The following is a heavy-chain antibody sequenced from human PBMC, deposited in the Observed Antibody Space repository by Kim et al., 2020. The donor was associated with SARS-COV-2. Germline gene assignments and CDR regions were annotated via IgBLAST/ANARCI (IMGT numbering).Heavy chain of an antibody. V-gene: IGHV4-61*02. CDR2: IYTSGST. CDR3: ARAVVVAATPGWFDP. CDR1: GGSISSGSYY. Sequence: SETLSLTCTVSGGSISSGSYYWSWIRQPAGKGLEWIGRIYTSGSTNYNPSLKSRVTISVDTSKNQFSLKLSSVTAADTAVYYCARAVVVAATPGWFDPWGQGTLGTVSS. J-gene: IGHJ5*02. D-gene: IGHD2-15*01.